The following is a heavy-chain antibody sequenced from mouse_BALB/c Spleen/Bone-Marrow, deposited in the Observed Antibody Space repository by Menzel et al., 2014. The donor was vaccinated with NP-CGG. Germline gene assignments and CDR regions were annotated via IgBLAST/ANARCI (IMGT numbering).Heavy chain of an antibody. CDR3: ARVLRPHYYAMDY. Sequence: VQLKESGGGLVKPGGSLKLSCAASGFTFSDYYMYWVRQTPEKRLEWVATISDGGSYTYYPDSVKGRFTISRDNAKNNLYLQMSGLKSEDTAMYYCARVLRPHYYAMDYWGQGTSVTVSS. V-gene: IGHV5-4*02. CDR1: GFTFSDYY. CDR2: ISDGGSYT. J-gene: IGHJ4*01. D-gene: IGHD1-2*01.